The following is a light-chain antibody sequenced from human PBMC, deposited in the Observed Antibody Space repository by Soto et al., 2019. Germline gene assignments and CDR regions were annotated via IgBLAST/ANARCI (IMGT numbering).Light chain of an antibody. J-gene: IGKJ1*01. CDR2: DAS. CDR1: QAISNY. V-gene: IGKV1-27*01. CDR3: QRYNNVPRT. Sequence: DIQMTQSPSSLSASVGDRVTITCRASQAISNYLAWYQQRPGQPPRLMIYDASTLQSGVPSRFSGSRSGTDFTLTITNLQPEYVATYYCQRYNNVPRTFGQGTKVQIK.